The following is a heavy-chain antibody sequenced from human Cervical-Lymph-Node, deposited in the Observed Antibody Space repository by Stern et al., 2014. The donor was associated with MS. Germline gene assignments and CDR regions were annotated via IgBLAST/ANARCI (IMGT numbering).Heavy chain of an antibody. D-gene: IGHD1-1*01. Sequence: EVQLVESGGGVIQPGGSLRLSCTASGFTVSRDYMTFVRPGPGKGREWVSLITNVGSTFYTDSVKGRFTISRDDSKNTVYLHMTSLRAEDTAMYYCARDTSSPERSDWWGQGTLVTVSS. V-gene: IGHV3-53*01. CDR3: ARDTSSPERSDW. J-gene: IGHJ4*02. CDR1: GFTVSRDY. CDR2: ITNVGST.